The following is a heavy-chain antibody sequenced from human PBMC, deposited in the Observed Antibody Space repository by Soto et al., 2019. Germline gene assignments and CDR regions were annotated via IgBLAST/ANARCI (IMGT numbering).Heavy chain of an antibody. D-gene: IGHD3-9*01. V-gene: IGHV3-30*04. Sequence: HVQLVESGGGVVQPGRSLRLSCAASGFSFSSYTMHWVRQTPGRGLQWVAGTSYDGTNTYYADSVRGRFTISRDNSNSTLYLQMHIRRADDTAVYYCVGAAMWTGKGFEAWGQGTLLTVSS. CDR3: VGAAMWTGKGFEA. J-gene: IGHJ5*02. CDR1: GFSFSSYT. CDR2: TSYDGTNT.